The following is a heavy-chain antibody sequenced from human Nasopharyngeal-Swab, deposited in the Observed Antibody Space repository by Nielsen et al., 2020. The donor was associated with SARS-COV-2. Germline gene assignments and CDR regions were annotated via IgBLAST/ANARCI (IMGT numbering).Heavy chain of an antibody. Sequence: VRQMPGKGLEWVSVIYSGGSTYYADSVKGRFTISRDNSKNTLYLQMNSLRAEDTAVNYCAKDLWYYYDSSGSDYWGQGTLVTVSS. J-gene: IGHJ4*02. CDR3: AKDLWYYYDSSGSDY. V-gene: IGHV3-53*01. D-gene: IGHD3-22*01. CDR2: IYSGGST.